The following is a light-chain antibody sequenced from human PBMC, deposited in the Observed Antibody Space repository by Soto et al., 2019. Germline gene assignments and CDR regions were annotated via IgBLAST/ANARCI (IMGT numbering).Light chain of an antibody. Sequence: QSALTQPASVSGSPGQSITISCTGTSSDVGGYNYVSWYQQHPGKAPKLMIYEVSNRPSGVSNRFSGSKSGNTASLTISGLQAEDEAEYFCCSYSGSDTLLFGGGTKLTVL. CDR2: EVS. J-gene: IGLJ3*02. V-gene: IGLV2-14*01. CDR3: CSYSGSDTLL. CDR1: SSDVGGYNY.